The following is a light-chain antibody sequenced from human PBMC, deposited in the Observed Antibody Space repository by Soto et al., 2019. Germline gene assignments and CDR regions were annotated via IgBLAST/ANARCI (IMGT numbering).Light chain of an antibody. Sequence: DIQMTQSPSSLSASVGDRVTITCRASQGIGNYLAWYQQKPGKVTKNLIYDASTLQSGVPSRFSGSGSGKDFTLTISSLQPEDVATYYCQKYYTAPETFGQGTKVEIK. V-gene: IGKV1-27*01. CDR3: QKYYTAPET. CDR2: DAS. J-gene: IGKJ1*01. CDR1: QGIGNY.